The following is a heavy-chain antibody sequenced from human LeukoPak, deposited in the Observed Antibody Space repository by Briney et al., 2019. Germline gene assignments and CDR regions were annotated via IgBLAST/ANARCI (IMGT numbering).Heavy chain of an antibody. J-gene: IGHJ3*02. Sequence: PSQTLSLTCTVSGGSISSYGYYWGWIRQPPGKGLEWIGSIYYSGSTYHNPSLKSRVTISVDTSRNQFSLKLSSVTAADTAVYYCARHLSGSTPGAFDIWGQGTMVTVSS. V-gene: IGHV4-39*01. D-gene: IGHD1-26*01. CDR2: IYYSGST. CDR1: GGSISSYGYY. CDR3: ARHLSGSTPGAFDI.